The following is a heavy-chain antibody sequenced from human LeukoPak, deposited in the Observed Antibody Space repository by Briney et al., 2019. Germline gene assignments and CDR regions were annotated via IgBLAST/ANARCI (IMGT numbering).Heavy chain of an antibody. V-gene: IGHV1-69*13. CDR3: AREESMRGYFGFDY. Sequence: ASVKVSCKASGGTFSSYAISWVRQAPGQGLEWMGGIIPIFGTANYAQKFQGRVTITADESTSTAYMELSSLRSEDTAVYYCAREESMRGYFGFDYWGQGTLVTVSS. CDR1: GGTFSSYA. D-gene: IGHD5-12*01. CDR2: IIPIFGTA. J-gene: IGHJ4*02.